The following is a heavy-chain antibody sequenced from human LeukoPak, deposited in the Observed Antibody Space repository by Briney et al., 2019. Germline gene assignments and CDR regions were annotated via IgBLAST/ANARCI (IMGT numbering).Heavy chain of an antibody. D-gene: IGHD5-12*01. CDR1: GGSISSYY. Sequence: SETLSLTCTVSGGSISSYYRSWIRQPPGKGLEWIGYIYYSGSTYYNPSLKSRVTISVDTSKNQFSLKLSSVTAADTAVYHCASHSGGGYPRYYYGMDVWGQGTTVTVSS. CDR3: ASHSGGGYPRYYYGMDV. V-gene: IGHV4-59*08. CDR2: IYYSGST. J-gene: IGHJ6*02.